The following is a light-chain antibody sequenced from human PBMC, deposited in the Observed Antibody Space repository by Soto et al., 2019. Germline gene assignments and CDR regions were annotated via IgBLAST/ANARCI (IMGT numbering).Light chain of an antibody. CDR3: SSYTSSSTLV. CDR2: EVS. Sequence: QSALTQPASVSGSPGQSITISCTGTSSDVGGYKYVSWYQHHPGKAPKLMIYEVSNRPSGVSNRFSGSKSGNTASLTISGLQAEDEADYYCSSYTSSSTLVFVGGTKVTVL. V-gene: IGLV2-14*01. J-gene: IGLJ2*01. CDR1: SSDVGGYKY.